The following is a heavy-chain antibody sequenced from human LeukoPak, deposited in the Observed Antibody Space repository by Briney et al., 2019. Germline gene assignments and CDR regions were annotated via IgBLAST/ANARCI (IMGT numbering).Heavy chain of an antibody. V-gene: IGHV3-11*04. CDR2: ISSSGSTI. J-gene: IGHJ4*02. CDR1: GFTFSDYY. CDR3: AKDLGNWGYFDY. D-gene: IGHD7-27*01. Sequence: GGSLRLSCAASGFTFSDYYMSWIRQAPGKGLEWVSYISSSGSTIYYADSVRGRFTISRDNSKNTLYLQMNSLRIEDTAVYYCAKDLGNWGYFDYWGQGALVTVSS.